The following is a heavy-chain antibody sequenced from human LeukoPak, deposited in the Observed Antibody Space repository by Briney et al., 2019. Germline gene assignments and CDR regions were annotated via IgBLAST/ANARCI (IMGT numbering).Heavy chain of an antibody. J-gene: IGHJ6*03. CDR3: AREVEQLEGYYYYYYYMDV. Sequence: GASVNVSCKASGYTFTSYGISWVRQAPGQGLEWMGWISAYNGNTNYAQKLQGRVTMTTDTSTSTACMELRSLRSDDTAVYYCAREVEQLEGYYYYYYYMDVWGKGTTVTVSS. V-gene: IGHV1-18*01. D-gene: IGHD6-6*01. CDR2: ISAYNGNT. CDR1: GYTFTSYG.